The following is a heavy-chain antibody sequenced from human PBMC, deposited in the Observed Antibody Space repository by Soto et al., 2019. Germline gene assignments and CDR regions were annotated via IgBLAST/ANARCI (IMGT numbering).Heavy chain of an antibody. Sequence: GGSLRLSCAASGFTFDDYAMHWGRQAPGKGLEWVSGISWNSGSIGYADSVKGRFTISRDNAKNSLYLQMNSLRAEDTALYYCAKDMKRRYCSSTSCYMLGDYYYYGMDVWGQGTTVTVSS. CDR1: GFTFDDYA. CDR2: ISWNSGSI. J-gene: IGHJ6*02. CDR3: AKDMKRRYCSSTSCYMLGDYYYYGMDV. V-gene: IGHV3-9*01. D-gene: IGHD2-2*02.